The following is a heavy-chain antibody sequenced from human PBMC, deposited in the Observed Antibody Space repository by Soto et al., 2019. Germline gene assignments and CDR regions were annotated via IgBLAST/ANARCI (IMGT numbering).Heavy chain of an antibody. CDR2: ISYDGSNK. CDR1: GFTFSSYG. D-gene: IGHD1-26*01. CDR3: AKGHWELLGGPDY. Sequence: QVQLVESGGGVVQPGRSLRLSCAASGFTFSSYGMHWVRQAPGKGLEWVAVISYDGSNKYYADSVKGRFTISRDNSKNTLYLQMNSLRAEDTAVYYCAKGHWELLGGPDYWGPGTLVTVSS. J-gene: IGHJ4*02. V-gene: IGHV3-30*18.